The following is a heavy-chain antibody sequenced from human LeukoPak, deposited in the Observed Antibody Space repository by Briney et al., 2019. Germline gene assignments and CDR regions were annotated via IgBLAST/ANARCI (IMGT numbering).Heavy chain of an antibody. CDR2: TNTDGSST. D-gene: IGHD4-23*01. Sequence: GGSLRLSCAASGFTFSSYRMHWVRQAPGKGLVWVSGTNTDGSSTMYADSVKGRFTIARDNAKNTPYLQMNSLRAEDTAVYYCYGANAEHWGQGTLVTVSS. J-gene: IGHJ1*01. CDR1: GFTFSSYR. V-gene: IGHV3-74*03. CDR3: YGANAEH.